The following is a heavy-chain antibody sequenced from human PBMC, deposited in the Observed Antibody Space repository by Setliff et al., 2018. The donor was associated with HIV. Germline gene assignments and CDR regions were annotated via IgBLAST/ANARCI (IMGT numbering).Heavy chain of an antibody. Sequence: GSLRLSCAASRFIFSSYSMNWVRQAPGKGLEWVSSISSSTSYIFYADSVEGRFTVSRDSYRNSLYLQMNSLRAEDTAMYYCAKEGDSSGWYLDYWGQGTLVTVSS. CDR3: AKEGDSSGWYLDY. CDR2: ISSSTSYI. D-gene: IGHD6-19*01. J-gene: IGHJ4*02. CDR1: RFIFSSYS. V-gene: IGHV3-21*01.